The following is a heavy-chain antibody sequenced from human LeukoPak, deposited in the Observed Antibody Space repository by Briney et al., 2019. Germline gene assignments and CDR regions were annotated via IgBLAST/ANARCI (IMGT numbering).Heavy chain of an antibody. CDR1: GGSFSGYY. J-gene: IGHJ5*02. D-gene: IGHD3-10*01. V-gene: IGHV4-34*01. CDR2: INHSGST. Sequence: PSETLSLTCAVYGGSFSGYYWSWIRQPPGKGLEWIGEINHSGSTNYNPSLKSRVTISVDTSKNQFSLKLSSVTAADTAVYYCARQGLRLWFGELLDWFDPWGQGTLVTVSS. CDR3: ARQGLRLWFGELLDWFDP.